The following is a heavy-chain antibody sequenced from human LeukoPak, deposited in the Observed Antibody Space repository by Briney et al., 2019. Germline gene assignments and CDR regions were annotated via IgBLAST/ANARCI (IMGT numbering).Heavy chain of an antibody. V-gene: IGHV1-2*02. CDR3: ARDWAWEQVWFQH. D-gene: IGHD1-26*01. Sequence: ASVKVSCKASGYTFTGSYMHWVRQAPGQGLEWMGWINPNNGGTNYAQKFQGRVTMTRDTSISTAYMELSRLRSDDTAVYYCARDWAWEQVWFQHWGQAPRSSSPQ. CDR1: GYTFTGSY. J-gene: IGHJ1*01. CDR2: INPNNGGT.